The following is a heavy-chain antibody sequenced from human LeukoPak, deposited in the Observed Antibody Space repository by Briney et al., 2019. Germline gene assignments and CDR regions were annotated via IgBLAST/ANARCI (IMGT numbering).Heavy chain of an antibody. V-gene: IGHV3-23*01. CDR3: ATAVRRSSWYFDH. D-gene: IGHD6-13*01. CDR1: GFTFSDSA. Sequence: GGSLRLSCAASGFTFSDSAMSWVRQAPGKGLEWVSAISGSGDRTFYADSVKGRFTFSRDNSKNTLYLQLNSLRAEDTAVYYCATAVRRSSWYFDHWGQGALVTVSS. J-gene: IGHJ4*02. CDR2: ISGSGDRT.